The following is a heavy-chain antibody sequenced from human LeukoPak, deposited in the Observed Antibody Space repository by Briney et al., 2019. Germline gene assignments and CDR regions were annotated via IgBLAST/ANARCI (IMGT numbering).Heavy chain of an antibody. CDR3: ARVAVVVPAAKXYMDV. D-gene: IGHD2-2*01. V-gene: IGHV1-2*02. CDR1: GYTFTGYY. J-gene: IGHJ6*03. Sequence: ASVKVSCKASGYTFTGYYMHWVRQAPGQGLEWMGWINPNSGGTNYAQKFQGRVTMTRDTSISTAYMELSRLRSDDTAVYYCARVAVVVPAAKXYMDVXGXGTXVTV. CDR2: INPNSGGT.